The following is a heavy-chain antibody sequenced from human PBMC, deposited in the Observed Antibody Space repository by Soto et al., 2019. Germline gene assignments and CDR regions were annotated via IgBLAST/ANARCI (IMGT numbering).Heavy chain of an antibody. D-gene: IGHD5-12*01. J-gene: IGHJ5*02. V-gene: IGHV3-48*02. CDR3: ARKPSRDSGYDP. CDR2: ISTTGFTI. CDR1: GFRFSTYD. Sequence: GGSLRVSCAASGFRFSTYDMDWLRQAPGKGPEWIAHISTTGFTIYYADSVKGRFTISSDNARNSLYLEMNRLRDEDTAVYYCARKPSRDSGYDPWRQGTLVTVSS.